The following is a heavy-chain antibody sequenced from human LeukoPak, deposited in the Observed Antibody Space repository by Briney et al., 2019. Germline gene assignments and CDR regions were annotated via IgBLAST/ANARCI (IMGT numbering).Heavy chain of an antibody. CDR2: IYTSGST. CDR3: ATLRGYSYGHDAFDI. CDR1: GGSIGSYY. Sequence: SETLSLTCTVSGGSIGSYYWSWIRQPAGKGLEWIGRIYTSGSTNYNPSLESRVTISVDTSKNQFSLKLSSVTAADTALYYCATLRGYSYGHDAFDIWGQGTMVTVSS. J-gene: IGHJ3*02. D-gene: IGHD5-18*01. V-gene: IGHV4-4*07.